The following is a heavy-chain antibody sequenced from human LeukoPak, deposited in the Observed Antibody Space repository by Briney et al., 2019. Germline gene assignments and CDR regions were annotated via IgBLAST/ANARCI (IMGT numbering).Heavy chain of an antibody. Sequence: PGGSLRLSCAASGFTFDDYGMSWVRQAPGKGLEWVSALSGGGGTTYYADSVKGRFIISRDNSKNTVYLQMNSLRAEDTAVYFCAKDEEWELPSLGGIAYWGQGTLITVSS. V-gene: IGHV3-23*01. CDR2: LSGGGGTT. D-gene: IGHD1-26*01. J-gene: IGHJ4*02. CDR3: AKDEEWELPSLGGIAY. CDR1: GFTFDDYG.